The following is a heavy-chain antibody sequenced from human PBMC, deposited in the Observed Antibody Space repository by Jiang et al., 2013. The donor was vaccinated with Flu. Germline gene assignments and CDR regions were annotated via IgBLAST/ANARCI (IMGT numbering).Heavy chain of an antibody. D-gene: IGHD3-22*01. Sequence: GAEVKKPGESLRISCKGSGYSFTSYWISWVRQMPGKGLEWMGRIDPSDSYTNYSPSFQGHVTISADKSISTAYLQWSSLKASDTAMYYCARQRDYSNYEGSDYYDSSGYSTYFDYWGQGTLVTVSS. CDR1: GYSFTSYW. J-gene: IGHJ4*02. CDR2: IDPSDSYT. V-gene: IGHV5-10-1*01. CDR3: ARQRDYSNYEGSDYYDSSGYSTYFDY.